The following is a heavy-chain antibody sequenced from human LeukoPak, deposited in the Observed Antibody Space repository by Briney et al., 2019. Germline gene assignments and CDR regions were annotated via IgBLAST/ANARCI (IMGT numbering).Heavy chain of an antibody. V-gene: IGHV3-30*02. CDR3: AKDLGDGYDLGAFDI. Sequence: GGSLRLSCAASGFTFSSYGMHWVRQAPGKGLEWVAFIRYVGSNKYYADSVKGRFTISRDDSKNTLYLQMNSLRAEDTAVYYCAKDLGDGYDLGAFDIWGQGTMVTVSS. D-gene: IGHD5-24*01. J-gene: IGHJ3*02. CDR2: IRYVGSNK. CDR1: GFTFSSYG.